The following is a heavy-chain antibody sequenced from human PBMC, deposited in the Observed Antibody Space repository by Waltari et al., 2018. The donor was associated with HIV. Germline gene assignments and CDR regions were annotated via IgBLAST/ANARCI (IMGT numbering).Heavy chain of an antibody. CDR2: ISISSSTI. CDR3: ARFHGSGKRDGMDV. Sequence: EVQLVESGGGLVQSGGYLRLSCAASGLTVSSYSMNWVRQAPGKGLEWVSYISISSSTIYFADSVKGRFTISRDNAKNSLYLQMNSLRAEDTAVYYCARFHGSGKRDGMDVWGQGTTVTVSS. CDR1: GLTVSSYS. V-gene: IGHV3-48*04. D-gene: IGHD3-10*01. J-gene: IGHJ6*02.